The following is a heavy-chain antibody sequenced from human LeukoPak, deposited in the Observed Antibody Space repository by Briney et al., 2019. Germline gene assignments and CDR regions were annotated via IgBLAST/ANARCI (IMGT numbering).Heavy chain of an antibody. V-gene: IGHV3-11*04. CDR1: GFTFSDYY. D-gene: IGHD4-17*01. J-gene: IGHJ4*02. Sequence: NPGGSLRLSCAASGFTFSDYYMNWIRQAPGKGLEWVSYISISGTTIYYADSVKGRFIISRDNAKNSLFLQMNSLRVEDTAVYYCADPGAGYWGQGTLVTVSS. CDR3: ADPGAGY. CDR2: ISISGTTI.